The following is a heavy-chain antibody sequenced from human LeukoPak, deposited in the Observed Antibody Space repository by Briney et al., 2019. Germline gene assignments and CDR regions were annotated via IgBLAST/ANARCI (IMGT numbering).Heavy chain of an antibody. CDR3: ARKSSTRGFRGYDVWYFDL. J-gene: IGHJ2*01. CDR1: GGSISSYY. D-gene: IGHD5-12*01. CDR2: ISYSGST. V-gene: IGHV4-59*08. Sequence: SETLSLACTVSGGSISSYYWHWIRQPPGKRLEWIGYISYSGSTDYNPSLKRRVTISVDTSKNQFSLKVSSVTAADTAVYYCARKSSTRGFRGYDVWYFDLWGRGTLVTVSS.